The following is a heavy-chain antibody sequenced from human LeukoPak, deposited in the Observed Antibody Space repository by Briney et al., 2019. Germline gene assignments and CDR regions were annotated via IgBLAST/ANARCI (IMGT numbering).Heavy chain of an antibody. CDR1: GYTFTSYD. V-gene: IGHV1-8*03. CDR3: ARNYDFWSGYRSNWFDP. Sequence: ASVKVSCKASGYTFTSYDINWVRQATGQGLEWMGWMNPNSGNTGYAQKFQGRVTITRNTSISTAYMELSSLRSEDTAVYYCARNYDFWSGYRSNWFDPRGQGTLVTVSS. CDR2: MNPNSGNT. D-gene: IGHD3-3*01. J-gene: IGHJ5*02.